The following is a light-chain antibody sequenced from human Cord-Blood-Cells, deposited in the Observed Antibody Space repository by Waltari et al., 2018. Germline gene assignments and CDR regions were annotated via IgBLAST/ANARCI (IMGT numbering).Light chain of an antibody. CDR2: DVS. CDR3: SSYTSSSTLV. Sequence: QSALTLPASVSGSPGQSITISCTGTSSDAGGHNYVFWYQQHPAKAPKLMIYDVSNRPAGVSNRFSGSKSGNTASLTISGLQAEDEADYYCSSYTSSSTLVFGGGTKLTVL. V-gene: IGLV2-14*03. J-gene: IGLJ3*02. CDR1: SSDAGGHNY.